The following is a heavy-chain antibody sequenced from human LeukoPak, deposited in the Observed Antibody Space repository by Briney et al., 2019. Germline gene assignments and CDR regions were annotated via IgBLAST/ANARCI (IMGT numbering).Heavy chain of an antibody. CDR3: ARGLDFWSGNGWFDP. Sequence: SETLSLTCIVSGGSISSGGYYWSWIRQHPGKGLEWIGYIYYSGSTYYNPSLKSRVAISIDTSKNQFSLKLSSVTAADTAVYYCARGLDFWSGNGWFDPWGQGTLVTVSS. CDR1: GGSISSGGYY. V-gene: IGHV4-31*03. J-gene: IGHJ5*02. CDR2: IYYSGST. D-gene: IGHD3-3*01.